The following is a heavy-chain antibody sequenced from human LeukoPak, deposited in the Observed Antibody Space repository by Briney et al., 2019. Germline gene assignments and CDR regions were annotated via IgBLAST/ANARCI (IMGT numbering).Heavy chain of an antibody. D-gene: IGHD3-10*01. V-gene: IGHV2-5*08. Sequence: QTLSLTCTVSGGSISSGDYYWNWIRQPPGKALEWLGLIYWDDDKRYSPSLKNRLTITKDTSKNQVVLTLTDMDPVDTATYYCAHRSGESLLFDYWGQGTLVTVSS. J-gene: IGHJ4*02. CDR2: IYWDDDK. CDR1: GGSISSGDYY. CDR3: AHRSGESLLFDY.